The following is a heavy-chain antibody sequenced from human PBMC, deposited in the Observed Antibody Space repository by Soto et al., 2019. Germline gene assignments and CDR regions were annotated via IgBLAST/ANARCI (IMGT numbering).Heavy chain of an antibody. V-gene: IGHV3-11*01. D-gene: IGHD2-21*01. Sequence: GGSLRLSCEASGFIFSDYYMSWIRQAPGKGLEWISYISNSGTPIDYADSVTGRFTISRDNSKKSLYMQINSLRAEDKAVYYCTRHFVAPGSRYFDLWGRGTLVTVSS. J-gene: IGHJ2*01. CDR1: GFIFSDYY. CDR2: ISNSGTPI. CDR3: TRHFVAPGSRYFDL.